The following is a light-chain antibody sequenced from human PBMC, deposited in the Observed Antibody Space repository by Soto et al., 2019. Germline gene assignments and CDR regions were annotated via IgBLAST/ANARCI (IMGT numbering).Light chain of an antibody. J-gene: IGKJ1*01. Sequence: DIVLTQSPGTLSLSPGERATLSCRASQSVSSGYLAWYQQKPGQAPRLLIYGASSRATGIPDRFSGSGSGTDFTLTISRLEPEDFAVYSCQQYGGSPTWTFGQGTKVEIK. CDR2: GAS. CDR1: QSVSSGY. V-gene: IGKV3-20*01. CDR3: QQYGGSPTWT.